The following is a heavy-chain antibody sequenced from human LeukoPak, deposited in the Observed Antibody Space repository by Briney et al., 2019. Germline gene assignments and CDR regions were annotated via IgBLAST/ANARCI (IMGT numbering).Heavy chain of an antibody. Sequence: ASVKVSCKASGYTFTGYYMHWVRQATGQGLEWMGWMNPKSGNTGYAQKFQGRVTMTMNTSIRTAYMELSSLRYEDTAVYYCARNGDFDSWGQGTLVTVSS. CDR2: MNPKSGNT. J-gene: IGHJ4*02. CDR1: GYTFTGYY. D-gene: IGHD4-17*01. V-gene: IGHV1-8*02. CDR3: ARNGDFDS.